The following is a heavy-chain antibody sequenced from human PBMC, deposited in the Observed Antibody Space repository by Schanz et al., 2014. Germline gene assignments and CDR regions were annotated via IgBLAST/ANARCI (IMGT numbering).Heavy chain of an antibody. Sequence: EVQLVESGGGLVQPGGSLRLSCAASGFTFGNFFMSWVRQAPGKGLEWVANIKQDGIEKYYVDSVKGRFTISRDNAKNSLYLQLNSLTAEDTAVYHCARDSRYCTGVDCKGDAFDLWGQGTLVTVSS. V-gene: IGHV3-7*01. CDR3: ARDSRYCTGVDCKGDAFDL. CDR2: IKQDGIEK. J-gene: IGHJ3*01. D-gene: IGHD2-8*02. CDR1: GFTFGNFF.